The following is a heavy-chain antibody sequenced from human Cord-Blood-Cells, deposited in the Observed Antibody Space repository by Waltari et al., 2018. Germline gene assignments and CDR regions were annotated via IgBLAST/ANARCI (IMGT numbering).Heavy chain of an antibody. CDR1: GGSFSGYY. V-gene: IGHV4-34*01. D-gene: IGHD2-21*02. J-gene: IGHJ4*02. CDR3: ARVVVTAVPDY. Sequence: QVQLQQWGAGLLKPSETLSLTCAVYGGSFSGYYWSWIRQPPRKGLEWIGEIYHSGTTTNTRSLKSRVTISVDTSKNQFSLKLSSVTAADTAVYYCARVVVTAVPDYWGQGTLVTVSS. CDR2: IYHSGTT.